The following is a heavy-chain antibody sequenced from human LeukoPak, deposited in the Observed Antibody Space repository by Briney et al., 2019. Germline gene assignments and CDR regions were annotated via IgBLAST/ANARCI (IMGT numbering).Heavy chain of an antibody. J-gene: IGHJ4*02. D-gene: IGHD6-25*01. V-gene: IGHV3-21*01. CDR2: ISSGSSYI. CDR1: AFTFSGYT. CDR3: ARAPLAAAGPFFDY. Sequence: GGSLRLSCAASAFTFSGYTMNWVRQAPGKGLEWVSSISSGSSYIYYADSVKGRFTISRDNAKNSLYLQMNSLRVEDTAVYYCARAPLAAAGPFFDYWGQGTLVTVSS.